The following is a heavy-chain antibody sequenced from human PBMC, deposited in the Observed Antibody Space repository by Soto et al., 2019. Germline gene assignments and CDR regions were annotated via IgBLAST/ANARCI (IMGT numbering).Heavy chain of an antibody. D-gene: IGHD3-10*01. V-gene: IGHV3-11*06. Sequence: AGGSLRLSCAASGFTFSDYYMSWIRQAPGKGLEWVSYISSSSSYTNYADSVRGRFTISRDNAKNSLYLQMNSLRAEDTAVYYCARDTYYGSGSYYNKGPPNYYYGMDVWGQGTTVTVSS. CDR2: ISSSSSYT. CDR3: ARDTYYGSGSYYNKGPPNYYYGMDV. J-gene: IGHJ6*02. CDR1: GFTFSDYY.